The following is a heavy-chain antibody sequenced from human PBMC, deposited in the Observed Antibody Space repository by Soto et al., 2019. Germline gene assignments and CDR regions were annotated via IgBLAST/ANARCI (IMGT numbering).Heavy chain of an antibody. CDR3: AKSGQSSWANMDV. CDR1: GFTFSIYA. J-gene: IGHJ6*04. D-gene: IGHD2-2*01. V-gene: IGHV3-23*01. CDR2: NSGSGDNT. Sequence: EVQLLESGGGLVQPGGSLRLSCAASGFTFSIYATNWVRQAPGKGLEWVSSNSGSGDNTYYADSVKGRFTISKANSKHTVSLQMNSLTVEDTALYYCAKSGQSSWANMDVWGKGTTVTVSS.